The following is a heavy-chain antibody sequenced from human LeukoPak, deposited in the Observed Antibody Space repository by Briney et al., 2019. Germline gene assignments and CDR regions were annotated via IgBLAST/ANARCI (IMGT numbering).Heavy chain of an antibody. CDR3: ARDPTYYYDSSGYP. J-gene: IGHJ5*02. Sequence: GGSLRLSCAASGFTFSSYLMSWVRQAPGKRLEWVANIKQDGSEKYYVDSVKGRFTISRDNAKNSLYLQMNSLRAEDTAVYYCARDPTYYYDSSGYPWGQGTLLTVSS. CDR2: IKQDGSEK. D-gene: IGHD3-22*01. CDR1: GFTFSSYL. V-gene: IGHV3-7*05.